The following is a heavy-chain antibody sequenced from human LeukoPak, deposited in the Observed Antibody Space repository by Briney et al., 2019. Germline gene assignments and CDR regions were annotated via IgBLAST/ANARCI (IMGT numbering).Heavy chain of an antibody. Sequence: SETLSLTCTVSGDSISSYYWSWIRQPPGKGLEWIGYLSYSGTSNYNPSLKSRLTISIDTSNNQFSLKLTSVTAADTAVYFCGRGVNWIDPWGQGTLVTVSS. CDR2: LSYSGTS. J-gene: IGHJ5*02. V-gene: IGHV4-59*01. CDR1: GDSISSYY. D-gene: IGHD6-6*01. CDR3: GRGVNWIDP.